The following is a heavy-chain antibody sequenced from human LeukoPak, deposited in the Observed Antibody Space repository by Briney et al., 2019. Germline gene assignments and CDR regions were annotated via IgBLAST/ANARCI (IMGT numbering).Heavy chain of an antibody. Sequence: GASVKVSCKASGGTFSSYAISWVRQAPGQGLEWMGGITPIFGTANYAQKFQGRVTITADKSTSTAYMELSSLRSEDTAVYYCARGKNWNDLTFDYWGQGTLVTVSS. CDR1: GGTFSSYA. D-gene: IGHD1-1*01. CDR3: ARGKNWNDLTFDY. CDR2: ITPIFGTA. J-gene: IGHJ4*02. V-gene: IGHV1-69*06.